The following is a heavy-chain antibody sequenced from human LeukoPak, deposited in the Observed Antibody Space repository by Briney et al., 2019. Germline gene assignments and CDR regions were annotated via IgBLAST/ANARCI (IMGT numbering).Heavy chain of an antibody. CDR1: GYTFTTYG. CDR2: ISAHNGNT. D-gene: IGHD3-16*02. J-gene: IGHJ4*02. V-gene: IGHV1-18*01. CDR3: ARGDYDYVWGSYRDDY. Sequence: ASVKVSCKASGYTFTTYGISWVRQAPGQGLEWMGWISAHNGNTNYAQKLQGRVTMTTDTSTSTAYMELRSLRPDDTAVYYCARGDYDYVWGSYRDDYWGQGTLVTVSS.